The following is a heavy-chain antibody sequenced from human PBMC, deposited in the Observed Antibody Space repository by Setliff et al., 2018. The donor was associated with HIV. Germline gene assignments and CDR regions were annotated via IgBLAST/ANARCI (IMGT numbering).Heavy chain of an antibody. CDR2: LSPSGDTI. V-gene: IGHV3-48*03. D-gene: IGHD3-16*02. CDR1: GFSFSDYE. J-gene: IGHJ4*02. CDR3: VRGAFIVMGRSVSSGGY. Sequence: PGGSLRLSCAASGFSFSDYEMNWVRQSPGKGLEWLSYLSPSGDTIYYADSVRGRFTISRDNARKSLVLQMTNLRGDDTALYYCVRGAFIVMGRSVSSGGYWGQGTLVTVSS.